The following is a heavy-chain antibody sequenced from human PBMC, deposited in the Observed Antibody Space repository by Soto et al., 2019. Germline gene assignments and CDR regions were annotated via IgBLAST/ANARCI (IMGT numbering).Heavy chain of an antibody. D-gene: IGHD2-15*01. J-gene: IGHJ5*02. CDR1: VYTFTSYA. CDR2: INTNTGNP. CDR3: ARAIRYCSGGSCSYNWFDP. V-gene: IGHV7-4-1*01. Sequence: ASVKVSCKSSVYTFTSYAMSWVRQAPGQGLEWMGWINTNTGNPTYAQGFTGRFVFSLDTSVSTAYLQICSLEAEDTAVYYCARAIRYCSGGSCSYNWFDPWGQGTLVTVSS.